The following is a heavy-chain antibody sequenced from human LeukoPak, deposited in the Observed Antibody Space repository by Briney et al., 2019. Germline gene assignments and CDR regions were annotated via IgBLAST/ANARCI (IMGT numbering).Heavy chain of an antibody. V-gene: IGHV1-2*02. CDR1: GYTFTGYY. J-gene: IGHJ4*02. Sequence: EASVKVSCKASGYTFTGYYIHWVRQAPGQGLEWMGWINPNRGDTNYAQKFQGRVTMTRDTSITTAYMELSRLRSDDTAVYYCAPTHGNGWYYFDYWGQGTLVTVSS. D-gene: IGHD6-19*01. CDR3: APTHGNGWYYFDY. CDR2: INPNRGDT.